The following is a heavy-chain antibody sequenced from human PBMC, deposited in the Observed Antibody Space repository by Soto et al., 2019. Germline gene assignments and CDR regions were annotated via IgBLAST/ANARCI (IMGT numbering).Heavy chain of an antibody. J-gene: IGHJ4*02. Sequence: QVQLVQSGAEVRKPGSSVQVSCKASGGTFYTYTFSWVRQAPGQGLEWMGSITPIYPTTNYAEKFQGRLTVTADGSTNTAYMELNSLTSDDTAVYYCARIPRYTFPTSDDLDSWGQGNLVTLSS. CDR3: ARIPRYTFPTSDDLDS. CDR2: ITPIYPTT. V-gene: IGHV1-69*15. CDR1: GGTFYTYT. D-gene: IGHD5-18*01.